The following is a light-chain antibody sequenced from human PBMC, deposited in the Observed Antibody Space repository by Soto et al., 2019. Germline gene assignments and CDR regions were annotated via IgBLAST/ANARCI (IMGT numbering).Light chain of an antibody. CDR2: EVS. CDR1: SSDVGGYNY. J-gene: IGLJ3*02. V-gene: IGLV2-14*01. Sequence: QSARTQPASVSGSPGQSITVSCTGTSSDVGGYNYVSWYQQHPGKAPKLMIYEVSNRPSGVSNRFSGSKSGNTASLTISGLQAEDEADYYCSSYTSSSTRVFGGETKLTVL. CDR3: SSYTSSSTRV.